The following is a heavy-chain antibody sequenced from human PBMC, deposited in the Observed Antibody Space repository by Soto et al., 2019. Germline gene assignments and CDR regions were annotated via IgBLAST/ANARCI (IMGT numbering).Heavy chain of an antibody. CDR3: ARGRVTTYLTAFEY. CDR1: GGTFISYA. D-gene: IGHD4-17*01. CDR2: IIPVFGTA. Sequence: QVQLVQSGAEVKKPGSSVKVSCKASGGTFISYAISWVRQAPGRGLEWMGGIIPVFGTANYTQKFQGRVTITADESTSTAYMELSSLRSEDTALYYCARGRVTTYLTAFEYWGQGTLVTVSS. V-gene: IGHV1-69*01. J-gene: IGHJ4*02.